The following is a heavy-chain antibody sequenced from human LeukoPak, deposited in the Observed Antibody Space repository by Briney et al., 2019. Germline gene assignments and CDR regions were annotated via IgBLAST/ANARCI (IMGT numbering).Heavy chain of an antibody. CDR3: ARDRGAPDCSGGSCHQETTYYYYYGMDV. CDR2: INPSGGST. D-gene: IGHD2-15*01. V-gene: IGHV1-46*01. J-gene: IGHJ6*02. Sequence: ASVKVSCKASGYTFTSYYMHWVRQAPGQGLEWMGIINPSGGSTSYAQKFQGRVTMTRDTSTSTVYMELSSLRSEDTAVYYCARDRGAPDCSGGSCHQETTYYYYYGMDVWGQGTTVTVSS. CDR1: GYTFTSYY.